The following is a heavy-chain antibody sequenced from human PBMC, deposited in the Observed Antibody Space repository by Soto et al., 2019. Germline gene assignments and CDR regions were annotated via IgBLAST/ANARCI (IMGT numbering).Heavy chain of an antibody. CDR3: ARDDSCGWYPTVNWFDP. V-gene: IGHV3-21*01. J-gene: IGHJ5*02. D-gene: IGHD6-19*01. CDR1: GFTFSSYS. CDR2: ISSSSSYI. Sequence: EVQLVESGGGLVQPGGSLRLSCAASGFTFSSYSMNWVRQAPGKGLEWVSSISSSSSYIYYADSVKGRFTISRDNAKNSLYLQMNSLSAEDTAVYYCARDDSCGWYPTVNWFDPWGQGTLVTVSS.